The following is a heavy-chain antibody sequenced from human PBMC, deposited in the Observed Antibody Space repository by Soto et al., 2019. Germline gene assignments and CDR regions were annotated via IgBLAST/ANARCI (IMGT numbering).Heavy chain of an antibody. V-gene: IGHV3-23*04. Sequence: DVQLVDSGGGLVQPGGSLRLSCAASGFTFSNYAMSWVRQAPGKGLEWVSLVSATAGTTYYPDYVKGRFTISRDDSRNTVYLQMNSLRADDTAVYYCAKDRLAGVFDYWGQGTLVTVS. J-gene: IGHJ4*02. CDR3: AKDRLAGVFDY. CDR1: GFTFSNYA. D-gene: IGHD3-16*01. CDR2: VSATAGTT.